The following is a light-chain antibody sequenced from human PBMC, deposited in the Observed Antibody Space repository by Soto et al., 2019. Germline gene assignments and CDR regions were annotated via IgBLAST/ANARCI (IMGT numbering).Light chain of an antibody. CDR2: EVT. J-gene: IGLJ1*01. Sequence: QSVLTQPASVSGSPGQSITLSCTGTSSDIGDYNYVSWYQQHPGKAPKLMIYEVTNRPSGVSNRFSGSKSGNTASLTISGLQAEDEADYYCSSYTISSTYVFGTGTKVTAL. CDR1: SSDIGDYNY. CDR3: SSYTISSTYV. V-gene: IGLV2-14*01.